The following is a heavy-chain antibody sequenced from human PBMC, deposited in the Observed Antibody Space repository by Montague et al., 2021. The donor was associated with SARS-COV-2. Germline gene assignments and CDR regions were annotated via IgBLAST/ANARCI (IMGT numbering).Heavy chain of an antibody. J-gene: IGHJ4*02. Sequence: LRLSCAVYGGSLSGHSWSWVRQAPEKGLEWIGDIGHTGSFKYNPSLKSRVTMSIDAAKNQFSLRMTSVTAADTSIYYCARGGTERSTTFGVVFYPLLDSWGQGTLVTVSS. CDR3: ARGGTERSTTFGVVFYPLLDS. CDR2: IGHTGSF. CDR1: GGSLSGHS. V-gene: IGHV4-34*01. D-gene: IGHD3-3*01.